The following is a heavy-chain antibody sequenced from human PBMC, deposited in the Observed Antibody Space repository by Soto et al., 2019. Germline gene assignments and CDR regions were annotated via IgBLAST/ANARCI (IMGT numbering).Heavy chain of an antibody. CDR2: SIPIFGTA. CDR3: ARGSIAAAGPGSSYYYGMDV. Sequence: SVKVSCKASGGTFSSYAISWVRQAPGQGLEWMGGSIPIFGTANYAQKFQGRVTITADESTSTAYMELSSLRSEDTAVYYCARGSIAAAGPGSSYYYGMDVWGQGTTVTVSS. CDR1: GGTFSSYA. V-gene: IGHV1-69*13. D-gene: IGHD6-13*01. J-gene: IGHJ6*02.